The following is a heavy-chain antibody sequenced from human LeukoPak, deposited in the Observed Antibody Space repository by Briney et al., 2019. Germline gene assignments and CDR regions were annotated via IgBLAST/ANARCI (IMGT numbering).Heavy chain of an antibody. Sequence: GGSLRLSCAASGFTFDDYGMSWVRQAPGKGLEWVSGINWNGGSTGYADSVKVRFTICRYNAKNSLYLQMNSLRAEDTALYYCARAPQDYYDSSGYLFDYWGQGTLVTVSS. J-gene: IGHJ4*02. D-gene: IGHD3-22*01. CDR3: ARAPQDYYDSSGYLFDY. V-gene: IGHV3-20*04. CDR2: INWNGGST. CDR1: GFTFDDYG.